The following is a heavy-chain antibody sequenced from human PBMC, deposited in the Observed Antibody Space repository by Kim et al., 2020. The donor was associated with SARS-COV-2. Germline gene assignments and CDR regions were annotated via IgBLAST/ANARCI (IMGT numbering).Heavy chain of an antibody. CDR3: ALESAALDCDY. V-gene: IGHV3-48*03. D-gene: IGHD2-2*01. J-gene: IGHJ4*02. Sequence: YSADSVKVRFTISRDNTKNSLYLQTICLRAEDTAVYYCALESAALDCDYWGQGTLVTVSS.